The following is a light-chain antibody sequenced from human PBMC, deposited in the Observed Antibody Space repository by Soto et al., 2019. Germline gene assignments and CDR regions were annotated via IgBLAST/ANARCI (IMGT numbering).Light chain of an antibody. J-gene: IGLJ3*02. Sequence: QPVLTQSPSASASLGASVKLTCTLSSGHSCYAIAWHQQQPEKGPRYLMKLNSDGSHSTGDGIPDRFSGSSARAERYLSISSRQTEEEADYSCQTWGTGIWVFGGGTKLTVL. CDR3: QTWGTGIWV. CDR1: SGHSCYA. V-gene: IGLV4-69*01. CDR2: LNSDGSH.